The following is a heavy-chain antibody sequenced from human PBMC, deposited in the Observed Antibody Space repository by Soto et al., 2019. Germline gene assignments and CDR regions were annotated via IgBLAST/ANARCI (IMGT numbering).Heavy chain of an antibody. J-gene: IGHJ6*02. Sequence: GGSLRLCCAASGFTFSNYAMTWARQAPGKGLEWVSSISGSGDWTYYADSVKGRSTISRDNSKSTLYLQMNSLRADDTAVYYCARDASYYSLWSGYYPSRNGMDVWGQGTTVTVSS. V-gene: IGHV3-23*01. CDR2: ISGSGDWT. CDR1: GFTFSNYA. D-gene: IGHD3-3*01. CDR3: ARDASYYSLWSGYYPSRNGMDV.